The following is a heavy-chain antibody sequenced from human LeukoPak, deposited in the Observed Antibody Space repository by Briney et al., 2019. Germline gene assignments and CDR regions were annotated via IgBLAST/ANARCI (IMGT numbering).Heavy chain of an antibody. Sequence: GGSLRLSCAASGFTFSSYSMNWVRQAPGKGLEWVSYISSSSSTIYYADSVKGRFTISRDNAKNSLYLQMNSLRAEDTALYFCARDGSGWYSDYWGQGTLVIVSS. D-gene: IGHD6-19*01. J-gene: IGHJ4*02. CDR2: ISSSSSTI. CDR3: ARDGSGWYSDY. V-gene: IGHV3-48*04. CDR1: GFTFSSYS.